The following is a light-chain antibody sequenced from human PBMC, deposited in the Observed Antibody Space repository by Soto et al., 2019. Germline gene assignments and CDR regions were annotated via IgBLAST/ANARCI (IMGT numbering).Light chain of an antibody. CDR1: SSDVDGYKY. CDR3: SSYTSRSTFWV. J-gene: IGLJ3*02. CDR2: AVS. V-gene: IGLV2-14*01. Sequence: QSVLTQPASVSGSPGQSITISCTGTSSDVDGYKYVSWYQQHPGKAPKLLIYAVSNRPSGVSNRFSGSKSGDTASLTISGLQAEDEADYYCSSYTSRSTFWVFGGGIKVTVL.